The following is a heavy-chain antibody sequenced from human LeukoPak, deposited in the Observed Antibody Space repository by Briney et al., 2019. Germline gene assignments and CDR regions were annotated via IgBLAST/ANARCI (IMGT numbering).Heavy chain of an antibody. CDR1: GFTFSSYA. CDR3: AKDLASQLGRGFYYYYGMDV. Sequence: GGSLRLSCAASGFTFSSYAMSWVRQAPGKGLEWVSAISGSGGSTYYADSVKGRFTISRDNSKNTLYLQMNSLRAEDTAVYYCAKDLASQLGRGFYYYYGMDVWGQGTTVTVSS. CDR2: ISGSGGST. V-gene: IGHV3-23*01. D-gene: IGHD6-6*01. J-gene: IGHJ6*02.